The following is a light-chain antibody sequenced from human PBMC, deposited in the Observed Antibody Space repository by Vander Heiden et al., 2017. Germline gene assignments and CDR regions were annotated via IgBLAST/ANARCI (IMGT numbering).Light chain of an antibody. CDR3: QQSYNTLWT. Sequence: DIQMTQSPSSLSASVGGRVTITCRANQSISSYINWYQQKPGKAPKLLIYAASTLQSGVPSSFSGSGSGTDFTLTISSLQPEDFATYYCQQSYNTLWTFGQGTKVEI. CDR2: AAS. CDR1: QSISSY. V-gene: IGKV1-39*01. J-gene: IGKJ1*01.